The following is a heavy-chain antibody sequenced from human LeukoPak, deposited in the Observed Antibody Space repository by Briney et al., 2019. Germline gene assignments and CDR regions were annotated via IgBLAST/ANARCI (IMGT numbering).Heavy chain of an antibody. V-gene: IGHV4-59*01. D-gene: IGHD5-18*01. CDR3: ARRLGYSYGYFDF. CDR1: GGSTSSYY. J-gene: IGHJ4*02. CDR2: IYYSGST. Sequence: PSETLSLTCTVSGGSTSSYYWSWIRQPPGKGLEWIGYIYYSGSTNYNPSLKSRVTISVDTSKNQFSLKLSSVTAADTAVYHCARRLGYSYGYFDFWGQGTLVTVSS.